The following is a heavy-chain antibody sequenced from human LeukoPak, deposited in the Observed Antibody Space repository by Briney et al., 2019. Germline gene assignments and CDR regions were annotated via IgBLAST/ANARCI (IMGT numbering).Heavy chain of an antibody. V-gene: IGHV3-7*01. Sequence: GGSLRLSCAASGFSFSSYWMSWVRQAPVKGLEWVSIIKQDGSAKYYVDSVKGRFTISRDNAKNSVHLQMNSLRAEDTAVYYCARRRLKGKYGDDNYWYFDLWGRGTLVTVSS. CDR1: GFSFSSYW. CDR2: IKQDGSAK. J-gene: IGHJ2*01. CDR3: ARRRLKGKYGDDNYWYFDL. D-gene: IGHD4-17*01.